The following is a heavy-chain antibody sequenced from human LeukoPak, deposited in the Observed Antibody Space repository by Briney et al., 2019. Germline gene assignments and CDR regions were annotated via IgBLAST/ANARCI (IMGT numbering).Heavy chain of an antibody. CDR3: ARGFPDY. CDR2: INWNGAST. CDR1: GFTFDDYG. V-gene: IGHV3-20*04. D-gene: IGHD3-3*01. J-gene: IGHJ4*02. Sequence: GGSLRLSCAASGFTFDDYGMNWGRQGPGKGLEWVSGINWNGASTGYADSVRGRFTISRDNAKNSLYLQMNSLRAEDTAVYYCARGFPDYWGQGTLVTVSS.